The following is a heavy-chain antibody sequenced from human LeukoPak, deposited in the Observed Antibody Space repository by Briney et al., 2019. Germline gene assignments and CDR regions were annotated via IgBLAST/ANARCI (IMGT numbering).Heavy chain of an antibody. D-gene: IGHD3-3*01. Sequence: SETLSLTCTVSGGSISSYYWSWIRQPAGKGLEWIGRIYTSGSTNYNPSLKSRVTMSVDTSKNQFSLKLSSVTAADTAVYYCARSITIFGYYYMDVWGKGTTVTVSS. CDR3: ARSITIFGYYYMDV. CDR2: IYTSGST. CDR1: GGSISSYY. V-gene: IGHV4-4*07. J-gene: IGHJ6*03.